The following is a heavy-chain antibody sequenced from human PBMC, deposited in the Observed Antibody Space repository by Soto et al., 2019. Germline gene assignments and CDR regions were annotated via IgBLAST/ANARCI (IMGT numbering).Heavy chain of an antibody. CDR3: ARHGSTTVTTRYYYYYGMDV. J-gene: IGHJ6*02. CDR1: GYSFTSCW. Sequence: PGESLKISCKGSGYSFTSCWIGWVRQMPGKGLEWMGIIYPGDSDTRYSPSFQGQVTISADKSISTAYLQWSSLKASDTAMYYCARHGSTTVTTRYYYYYGMDVWGQGTTVTVSS. D-gene: IGHD4-4*01. V-gene: IGHV5-51*01. CDR2: IYPGDSDT.